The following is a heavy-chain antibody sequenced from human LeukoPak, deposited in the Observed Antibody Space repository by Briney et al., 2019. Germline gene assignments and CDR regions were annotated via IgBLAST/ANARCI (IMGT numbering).Heavy chain of an antibody. CDR2: FIPMLGRS. V-gene: IGHV1-69*05. CDR3: AREDHTANNWFDP. J-gene: IGHJ5*02. Sequence: GASVKVSCKASGGSFSSYGISWVRQAPGQGLEWMGGFIPMLGRSNYAQKFQGRVTISTDESTSTAYMEMSSLRSEDTAVYYCAREDHTANNWFDPWGQGTLVTVSS. CDR1: GGSFSSYG. D-gene: IGHD5-18*01.